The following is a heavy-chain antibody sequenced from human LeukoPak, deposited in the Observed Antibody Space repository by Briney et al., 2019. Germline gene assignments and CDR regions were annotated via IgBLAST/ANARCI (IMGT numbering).Heavy chain of an antibody. D-gene: IGHD4-17*01. J-gene: IGHJ3*02. CDR2: IIPIFGTA. CDR3: AKATTVTTGGAFDI. Sequence: SVKVSCKASGGTFSSYAISWVRQAPGQGLEWMGGIIPIFGTANYAQKFQGRVTITADKSTSTAYMELSSLRSEDTAVYYCAKATTVTTGGAFDIWGQGTMVTVSS. CDR1: GGTFSSYA. V-gene: IGHV1-69*06.